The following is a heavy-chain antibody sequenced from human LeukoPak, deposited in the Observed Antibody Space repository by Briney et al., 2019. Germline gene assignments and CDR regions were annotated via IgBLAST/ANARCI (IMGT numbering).Heavy chain of an antibody. CDR2: ISSSGSTI. J-gene: IGHJ6*02. Sequence: PGGSLRLSCAASGFTFSSYEMHWVRQAPGPGLEWVSYISSSGSTIYYADSVKGRFTISRDNAKNALYLQMNSLRAEDTAVYYCARGRRVDTATRSYYYGLDVWGQGTTVTVSS. D-gene: IGHD5-18*01. CDR1: GFTFSSYE. V-gene: IGHV3-48*03. CDR3: ARGRRVDTATRSYYYGLDV.